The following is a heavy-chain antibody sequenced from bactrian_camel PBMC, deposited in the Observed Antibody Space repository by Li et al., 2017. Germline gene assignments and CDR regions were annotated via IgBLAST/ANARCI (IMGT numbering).Heavy chain of an antibody. D-gene: IGHD5*01. V-gene: IGHV3S10*01. J-gene: IGHJ6*01. CDR3: KIDRSYGLGCSDGQPSGY. CDR1: GFTLSSYD. Sequence: VQLVESGGGLVQPGGSLSLSCAASGFTLSSYDMSWYRQAAGKEREFVSGIDIDGSTNYADSVKGRFTISQDNAKNTVYLQMNSLKPEDTAMYYCKIDRSYGLGCSDGQPSGYWGQGTQVTVS. CDR2: IDIDGST.